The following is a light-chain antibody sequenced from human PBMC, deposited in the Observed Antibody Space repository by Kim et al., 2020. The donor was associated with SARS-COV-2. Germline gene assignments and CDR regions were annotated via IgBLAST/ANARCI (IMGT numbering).Light chain of an antibody. CDR1: DLGDKY. CDR3: QTWDSSTGV. Sequence: VAPGQTASITCAGDDLGDKYTSWYQQKSGQSPVLVIYQDNKRPSGIPERFSGSNSGNTATLTISGTQAMDEADYYCQTWDSSTGVFGGGTQLTVL. J-gene: IGLJ2*01. V-gene: IGLV3-1*01. CDR2: QDN.